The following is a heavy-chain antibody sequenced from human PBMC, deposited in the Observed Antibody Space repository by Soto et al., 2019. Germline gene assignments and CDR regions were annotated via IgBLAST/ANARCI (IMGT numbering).Heavy chain of an antibody. Sequence: SLKVSCKASGGTFSIYAISWVRQAPGQGLEWMGGIIPIFGTANYAQKFQGRVTITADESTSTAYMELSSLRSEDTAVYYCARDWDCGGDCFEWEHNWFDPWGQGTLVTVSS. CDR1: GGTFSIYA. D-gene: IGHD2-21*02. V-gene: IGHV1-69*13. J-gene: IGHJ5*02. CDR2: IIPIFGTA. CDR3: ARDWDCGGDCFEWEHNWFDP.